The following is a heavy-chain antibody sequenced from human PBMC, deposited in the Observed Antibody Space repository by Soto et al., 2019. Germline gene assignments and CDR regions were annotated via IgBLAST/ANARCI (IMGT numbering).Heavy chain of an antibody. CDR2: ISGSGGST. D-gene: IGHD3-22*01. Sequence: PGGSLRLSCAASGFTLSSYAMSWVRQAPGKGLEWVSAISGSGGSTYYADSVKGRFTISRDNSKNTLYLQMNSLRAEDTAVYYCAKVWRVYYDSSGHPSAYRGQGTLVTVSS. J-gene: IGHJ4*02. CDR1: GFTLSSYA. V-gene: IGHV3-23*01. CDR3: AKVWRVYYDSSGHPSAY.